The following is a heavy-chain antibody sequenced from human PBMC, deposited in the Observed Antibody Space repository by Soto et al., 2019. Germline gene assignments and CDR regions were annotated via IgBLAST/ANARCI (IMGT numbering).Heavy chain of an antibody. D-gene: IGHD3-10*01. CDR2: IIPLFRKT. CDR1: GDMFRNSA. CDR3: ARARLSNGDPNIYFFYGLDV. J-gene: IGHJ6*02. V-gene: IGHV1-69*01. Sequence: QVELVQSGAKVKRPGSSVKVSCKASGDMFRNSAFSWVRQAPGQGLAWMGVIIPLFRKTDVAQKFQGRVNFTADESTSSLYMEVSSLTSEDTSVYYCARARLSNGDPNIYFFYGLDVWGQGTTITVSS.